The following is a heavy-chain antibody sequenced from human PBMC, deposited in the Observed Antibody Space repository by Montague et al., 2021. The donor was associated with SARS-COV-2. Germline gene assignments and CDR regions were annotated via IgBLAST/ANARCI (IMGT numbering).Heavy chain of an antibody. D-gene: IGHD3-10*01. J-gene: IGHJ5*02. V-gene: IGHV4-4*02. CDR3: ARRITMVRGVTKRNNWFDP. CDR1: GGSISSDNR. Sequence: SETLSLTCAVSGGSISSDNRWSWVRQSPGKGLEWIGEIFHSGSTNYNPSLKSRVTMSVDKSKNDFSLKLSPVTAADTAMYYCARRITMVRGVTKRNNWFDPWGRGILVTVSS. CDR2: IFHSGST.